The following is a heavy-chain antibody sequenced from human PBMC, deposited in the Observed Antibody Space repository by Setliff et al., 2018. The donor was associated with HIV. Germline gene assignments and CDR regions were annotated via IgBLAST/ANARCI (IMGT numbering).Heavy chain of an antibody. CDR1: GYTFTGDY. V-gene: IGHV1-2*02. Sequence: ASVKVSCKAFGYTFTGDYIHWVRQAPGQGLEWMGWINPNRGGTNYAQKFQGRVTLTRDTSISTASMELSRLRSDDTAVYYCARGPSLRYFDWLEDPYYFIDVWGKGTTVTVSS. D-gene: IGHD3-9*01. CDR2: INPNRGGT. J-gene: IGHJ6*03. CDR3: ARGPSLRYFDWLEDPYYFIDV.